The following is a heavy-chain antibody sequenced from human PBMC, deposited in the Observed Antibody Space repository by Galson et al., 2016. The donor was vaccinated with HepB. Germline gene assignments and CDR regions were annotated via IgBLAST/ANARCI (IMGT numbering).Heavy chain of an antibody. CDR3: AKDGVGTIADWFDA. CDR1: GFTFSSYV. D-gene: IGHD1-26*01. J-gene: IGHJ5*02. CDR2: ISGSGGGA. Sequence: SLRLSCAASGFTFSSYVMSWVRQAPGKGLERVSGISGSGGGAVYSDSVKGRFTISRDNSRNTLFLQMNSLRVDDTALYYCAKDGVGTIADWFDAWGQGTLVTVSS. V-gene: IGHV3-23*01.